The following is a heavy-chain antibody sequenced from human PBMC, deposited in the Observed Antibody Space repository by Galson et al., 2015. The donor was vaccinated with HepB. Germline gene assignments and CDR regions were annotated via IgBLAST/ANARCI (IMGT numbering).Heavy chain of an antibody. CDR3: ASGGWKRHIVVVTATYFDY. V-gene: IGHV4-39*01. D-gene: IGHD2-21*02. CDR1: GGSISSTGHY. CDR2: IYYTGIP. Sequence: SETLSLTCTVSGGSISSTGHYWGWIRQPPGKGLERIGNIYYTGIPYYNPSLKSRVTISVDTSKNQFSLKLSSVTAADTAVYYCASGGWKRHIVVVTATYFDYWGQGTLVTVSS. J-gene: IGHJ4*02.